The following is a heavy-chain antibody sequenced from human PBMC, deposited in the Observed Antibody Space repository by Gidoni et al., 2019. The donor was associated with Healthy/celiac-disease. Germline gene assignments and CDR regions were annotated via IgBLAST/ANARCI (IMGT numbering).Heavy chain of an antibody. CDR2: IIPIFGTA. V-gene: IGHV1-69*01. J-gene: IGHJ6*02. Sequence: QVQLVQSGAEVKKPGYSVKVSCKASGGTFSSYAISWVRQAPGQGLEWMGGIIPIFGTANYAQKFQGRVTITADESTSTAYMELSSLRSEDTAVYYCVCGAYQLPQLPVVNYGMDVWGQGTTVTVSS. CDR3: VCGAYQLPQLPVVNYGMDV. CDR1: GGTFSSYA. D-gene: IGHD2-2*01.